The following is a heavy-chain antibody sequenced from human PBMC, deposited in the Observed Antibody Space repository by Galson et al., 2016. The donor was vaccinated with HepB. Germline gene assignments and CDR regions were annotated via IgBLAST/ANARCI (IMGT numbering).Heavy chain of an antibody. D-gene: IGHD6-19*01. V-gene: IGHV3-23*01. CDR3: AKDPIAVAGYYFDY. J-gene: IGHJ4*02. CDR2: ISGSGSST. CDR1: GFTFSNYA. Sequence: SLRLSCAASGFTFSNYAMNWVRQAPGKGLEWVSGISGSGSSTYYADSVKGRFTISRDNSKNTLYLQMNSLRAEDTAVYYCAKDPIAVAGYYFDYWGQGTLVTVSS.